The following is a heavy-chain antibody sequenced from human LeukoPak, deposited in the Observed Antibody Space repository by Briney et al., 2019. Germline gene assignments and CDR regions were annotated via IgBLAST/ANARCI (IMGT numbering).Heavy chain of an antibody. J-gene: IGHJ4*02. V-gene: IGHV3-66*02. CDR2: IYRGDST. Sequence: GGSLRLSCAASGFTVSTNYMNWFRQAPGKGLEWVSVIYRGDSTYYADSVKGRFTISRDNSKNMLFLQMSSLRAEDSAVYYCAREWEQLPYFDYWGQGTLVTVSS. CDR3: AREWEQLPYFDY. D-gene: IGHD1-26*01. CDR1: GFTVSTNY.